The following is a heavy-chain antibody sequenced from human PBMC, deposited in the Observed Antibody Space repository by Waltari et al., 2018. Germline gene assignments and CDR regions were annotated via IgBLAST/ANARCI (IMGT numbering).Heavy chain of an antibody. CDR3: ASDRGRGLYLDS. CDR1: GDSISNNFF. CDR2: VHQSGLT. J-gene: IGHJ4*02. Sequence: QVQLQESGPGLVKPSGTLSLTCTVSGDSISNNFFWSWVRQSPGKGLEWIGQVHQSGLTNYNPSLGSRVTVSMDTSKNQFSLRVTSVTAADTAIYYCASDRGRGLYLDSWGQGTLVTVSP. D-gene: IGHD2-15*01. V-gene: IGHV4-4*02.